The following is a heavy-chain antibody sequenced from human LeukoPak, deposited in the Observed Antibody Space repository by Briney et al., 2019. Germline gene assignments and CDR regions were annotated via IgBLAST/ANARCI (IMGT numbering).Heavy chain of an antibody. Sequence: GASVKVSCKASVGTFSSYAISWVRQAPGQGLEWMGRIIPILGIANYAQKFQGRVTITADKSTSTAYMELSSLRSEDTAVYYCARVTFMVRGVIVYYGMDVWGQGTTVTVSS. V-gene: IGHV1-69*04. CDR2: IIPILGIA. CDR3: ARVTFMVRGVIVYYGMDV. D-gene: IGHD3-10*01. CDR1: VGTFSSYA. J-gene: IGHJ6*02.